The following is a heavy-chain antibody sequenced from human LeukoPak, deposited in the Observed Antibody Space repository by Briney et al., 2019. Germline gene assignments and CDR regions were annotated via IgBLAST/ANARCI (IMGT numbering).Heavy chain of an antibody. Sequence: GRSLRLSCAASGFTFDEYAMHWVRQAPGKGLEWVSGISWNSGSIGYADSVKGRFTISRDNAKNSLYLQMNSLRGEDTALYYFAKVNSRSWYQANIDYWGQGTLVTVSS. CDR1: GFTFDEYA. D-gene: IGHD6-13*01. J-gene: IGHJ4*02. CDR3: AKVNSRSWYQANIDY. V-gene: IGHV3-9*01. CDR2: ISWNSGSI.